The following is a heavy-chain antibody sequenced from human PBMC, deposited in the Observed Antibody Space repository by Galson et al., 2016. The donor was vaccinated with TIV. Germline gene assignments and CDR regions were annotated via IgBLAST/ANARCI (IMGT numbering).Heavy chain of an antibody. J-gene: IGHJ4*02. CDR1: GYSFTNYW. V-gene: IGHV5-51*03. D-gene: IGHD3-10*01. CDR2: IHLRDLET. CDR3: ARLAANNYGSDYFDY. Sequence: QSGAEVKKPGESLKISCKGSGYSFTNYWIGLVRQMPGKGLEWMGIIHLRDLETRYSPSFQGQVTIAADNSITTAYLQWSSLKASDTAIYYCARLAANNYGSDYFDYWGQGTLVTVSS.